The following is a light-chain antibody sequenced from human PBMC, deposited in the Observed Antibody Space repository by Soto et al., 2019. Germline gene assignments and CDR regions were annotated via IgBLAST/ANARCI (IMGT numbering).Light chain of an antibody. Sequence: QSVLTQPASVSGSPGQSITISCTGTSSDVGGYNYVSWYQHHPGKAPKLMIFDVSNRPSGVSTRFSGSKSGNTASLTNSGLQPEDDADYYCSSYTPSNTRQIFFGTGTKLTVL. CDR2: DVS. CDR1: SSDVGGYNY. V-gene: IGLV2-14*03. J-gene: IGLJ1*01. CDR3: SSYTPSNTRQIF.